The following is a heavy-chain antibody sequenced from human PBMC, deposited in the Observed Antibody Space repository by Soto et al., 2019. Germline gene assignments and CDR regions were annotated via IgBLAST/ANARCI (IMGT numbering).Heavy chain of an antibody. J-gene: IGHJ6*02. CDR2: MSYDGTNE. D-gene: IGHD3-22*01. CDR3: AKDLHHSSGYFFTVRLNAMDV. CDR1: GFTFSTYA. V-gene: IGHV3-30*18. Sequence: QVQLVESGGGVVQPGRSLRLSCAASGFTFSTYAMQWVRQAPGKGLEWVALMSYDGTNEYYADSVKGRFTISRDNSKNTLYLQINSLRAEDTAVYYCAKDLHHSSGYFFTVRLNAMDVWGQGTTVTVSS.